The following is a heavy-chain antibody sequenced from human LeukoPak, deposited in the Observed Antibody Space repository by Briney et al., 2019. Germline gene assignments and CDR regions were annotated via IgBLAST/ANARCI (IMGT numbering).Heavy chain of an antibody. CDR1: GFIFSSYA. CDR3: AKDLGGGETGLLDY. Sequence: PGGSLRLSCAATGFIFSSYAISWVRQAPGKGQEWVSIMSGSGGSTYYADSVKCRFTISRDNSKNTLYLQMNSLRAEDTAAYYCAKDLGGGETGLLDYWGQGTLVTVSS. D-gene: IGHD2-21*01. CDR2: MSGSGGST. J-gene: IGHJ4*02. V-gene: IGHV3-23*01.